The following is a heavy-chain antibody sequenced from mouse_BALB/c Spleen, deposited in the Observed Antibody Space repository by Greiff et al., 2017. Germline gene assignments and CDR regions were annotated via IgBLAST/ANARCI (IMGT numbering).Heavy chain of an antibody. CDR3: ARAGSASVRGFAY. Sequence: VKVVESGPGLVAPSQSLSITCTVSGFSLTGYGVNWVRQPPGQGLEWMGMIWGDGSTDYNSALKSRLSIRKDNSKSQVFLKMNSLQTDDTARYYGARAGSASVRGFAYWGQGTLVTVSA. J-gene: IGHJ3*01. V-gene: IGHV2-6-7*01. D-gene: IGHD1-1*01. CDR2: IWGDGST. CDR1: GFSLTGYG.